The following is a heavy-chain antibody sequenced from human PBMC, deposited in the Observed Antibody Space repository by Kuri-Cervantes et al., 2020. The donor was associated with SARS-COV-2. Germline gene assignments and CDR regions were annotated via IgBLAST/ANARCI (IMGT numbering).Heavy chain of an antibody. Sequence: GSLRLSCTVSGGSISSHYWSWIRQPPGKGLVWIGYIYYSGSTNYNPSLKSRVTISVDTSKNQFSLKLSSVTAADTAVYYCARPGGFLDVWGKGTTVTVSS. CDR3: ARPGGFLDV. D-gene: IGHD4-23*01. CDR2: IYYSGST. J-gene: IGHJ6*04. CDR1: GGSISSHY. V-gene: IGHV4-59*11.